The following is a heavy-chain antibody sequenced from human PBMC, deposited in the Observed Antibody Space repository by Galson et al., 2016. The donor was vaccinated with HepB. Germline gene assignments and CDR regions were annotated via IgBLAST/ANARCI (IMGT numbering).Heavy chain of an antibody. CDR3: ARAANGIFACDT. CDR2: IYPRGSDT. J-gene: IGHJ4*02. V-gene: IGHV5-51*01. CDR1: EDAFSGNW. Sequence: QSGAEVKKPGESLKISCAGSEDAFSGNWIGWVRQRPGEGLEWMGVIYPRGSDTRYRPSIEGQVTISVDTSSHPVDMQWRSLQASDTAIYYCARAANGIFACDTWGKGTPVTV. D-gene: IGHD2-8*01.